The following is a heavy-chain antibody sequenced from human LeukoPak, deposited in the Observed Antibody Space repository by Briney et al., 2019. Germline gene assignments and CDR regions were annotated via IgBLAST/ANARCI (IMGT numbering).Heavy chain of an antibody. CDR2: ISSSSSYI. CDR3: ARDGFYDSSGLGAFDI. J-gene: IGHJ3*02. Sequence: GGSLRLSCAASGFTFSSYSMNWVRQAPGKGLEWVSSISSSSSYIYYADSVKGRFTISRDNAKNSLYLQMNSLRAEDTAVYYCARDGFYDSSGLGAFDIWGQGTMVTVSS. V-gene: IGHV3-21*01. CDR1: GFTFSSYS. D-gene: IGHD3-22*01.